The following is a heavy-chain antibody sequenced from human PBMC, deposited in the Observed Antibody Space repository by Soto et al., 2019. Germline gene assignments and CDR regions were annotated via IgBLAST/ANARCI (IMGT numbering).Heavy chain of an antibody. CDR1: GGSFSGYY. D-gene: IGHD1-1*01. Sequence: LSLTCAVYGGSFSGYYWSWIRQPPGKGLEWIGEINHSGSTNYNPSLKSRVTISVDTSKNQFSLKLSSVTAADTAVYYCARESGFAGTYNWFDPWGQGTLVTVSS. J-gene: IGHJ5*02. CDR3: ARESGFAGTYNWFDP. CDR2: INHSGST. V-gene: IGHV4-34*01.